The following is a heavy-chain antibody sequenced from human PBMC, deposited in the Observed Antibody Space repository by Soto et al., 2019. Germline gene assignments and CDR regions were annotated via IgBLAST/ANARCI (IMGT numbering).Heavy chain of an antibody. Sequence: QITLKESGPTLVKPTQTLTLTCTVSGFSLITTGVAVGWIRQPPGQALAWLTLIYWDDDKRYSPSLKSRLTITKDTSKNQVVLTMTNMDPVDTATYYCAHRLASPYYYDSRGSSFDYWGQGTLVTVSS. J-gene: IGHJ4*02. CDR3: AHRLASPYYYDSRGSSFDY. CDR1: GFSLITTGVA. D-gene: IGHD3-22*01. CDR2: IYWDDDK. V-gene: IGHV2-5*02.